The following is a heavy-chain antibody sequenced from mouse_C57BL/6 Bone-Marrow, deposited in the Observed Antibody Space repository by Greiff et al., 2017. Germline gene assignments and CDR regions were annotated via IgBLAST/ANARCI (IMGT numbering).Heavy chain of an antibody. D-gene: IGHD2-4*01. V-gene: IGHV5-2*01. Sequence: EVKVVESGGGLVQPGESLKLSCESNEYEFPSHDMSWVRKTPEKRLELVAAINSDGGSTYYPDTMERRFIISRDNTKKTLYLQMSSLRSEDTALHYCARLYDYPAWFAYWGQGTLVTVSA. J-gene: IGHJ3*01. CDR3: ARLYDYPAWFAY. CDR2: INSDGGST. CDR1: EYEFPSHD.